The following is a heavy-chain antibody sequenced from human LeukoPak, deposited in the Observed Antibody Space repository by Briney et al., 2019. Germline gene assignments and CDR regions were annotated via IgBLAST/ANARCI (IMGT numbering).Heavy chain of an antibody. J-gene: IGHJ6*03. CDR1: GGSISSGSYY. CDR3: ARPNYYDSSGYPTHLGYYYYYMDV. Sequence: PSETLSLTCTVSGGSISSGSYYWGWIRQPPGKGLEWIGSIYYSGSTYYNPSLKSRVTISVDTSKNQFSLKLSSVTAADTAVYYCARPNYYDSSGYPTHLGYYYYYMDVWGKGTTVTVSS. CDR2: IYYSGST. D-gene: IGHD3-22*01. V-gene: IGHV4-39*01.